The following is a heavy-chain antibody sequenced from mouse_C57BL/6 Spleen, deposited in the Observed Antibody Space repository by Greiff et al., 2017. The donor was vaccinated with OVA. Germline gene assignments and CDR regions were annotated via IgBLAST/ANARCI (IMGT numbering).Heavy chain of an antibody. V-gene: IGHV1-50*01. CDR2: IDPSDSYT. CDR3: ARWDPSYLDY. Sequence: VQLQQPGAELVKPGASVKLSCKASGYTFTSYWMQWVKQRPGQGLEWIGEIDPSDSYTNYNQKFKGKAALTVDTSSSTAYMQLSSLTSEDSAVYYCARWDPSYLDYWGQGTTLTVSS. D-gene: IGHD4-1*01. J-gene: IGHJ2*01. CDR1: GYTFTSYW.